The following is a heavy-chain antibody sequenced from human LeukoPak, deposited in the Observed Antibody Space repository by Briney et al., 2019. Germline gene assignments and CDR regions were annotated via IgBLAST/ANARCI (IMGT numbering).Heavy chain of an antibody. D-gene: IGHD2-2*01. CDR2: IDYSGTT. V-gene: IGHV4-30-4*01. CDR1: GVSITGNDQF. CDR3: GGGLGYCSSTRCPPDS. J-gene: IGHJ5*01. Sequence: SETLSLTCTVSGVSITGNDQFWSWIRQPPGKGLEWIGYIDYSGTTYYNPSLKGRVNMSRDTPKNQFSLNLNSVTAADTAFYYCGGGLGYCSSTRCPPDSWGQGTLVTVSS.